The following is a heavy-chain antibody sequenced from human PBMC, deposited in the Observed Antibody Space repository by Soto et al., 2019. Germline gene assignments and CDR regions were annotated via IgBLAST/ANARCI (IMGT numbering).Heavy chain of an antibody. D-gene: IGHD3-3*01. V-gene: IGHV1-18*01. CDR3: ARGTGRYDFWSGNPLPYYFDY. Sequence: ASVKVSCKASGYTFTSYGISWGRQAPGQGLEWMGWISAYNGNTNYAQKLQGRVTMTTDTSTSTAYMELRSLRSDDTAVYYCARGTGRYDFWSGNPLPYYFDYWGQGTLVTVSS. J-gene: IGHJ4*02. CDR2: ISAYNGNT. CDR1: GYTFTSYG.